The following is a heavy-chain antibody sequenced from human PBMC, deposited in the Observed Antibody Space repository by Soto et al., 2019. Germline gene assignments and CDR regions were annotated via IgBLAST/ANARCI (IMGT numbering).Heavy chain of an antibody. Sequence: QITLKESGPTLVKPTQTLTLTCTFSGFSLDTFAVGVTWILQPPGKPLEWLALINWDDTKHYSSSLRNRLTITKDTSKNQVVLTMTNMDPVDTATYYCAHGSGWLSDQWGQGTLVTVSS. D-gene: IGHD6-19*01. CDR1: GFSLDTFAVG. J-gene: IGHJ4*02. CDR3: AHGSGWLSDQ. V-gene: IGHV2-5*02. CDR2: INWDDTK.